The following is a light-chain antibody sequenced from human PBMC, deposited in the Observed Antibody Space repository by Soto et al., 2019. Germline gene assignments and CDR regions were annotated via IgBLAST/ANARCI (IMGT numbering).Light chain of an antibody. Sequence: DIQMTQSPSTLSASVGDRVTITCRASQSISSWLAWYQQKPGKAPKLLIYDASSLESGVPSRFSGSGSGTEFTLTISSLQPDDFATDYCQQYNSYSTFGQVTKVEIK. V-gene: IGKV1-5*01. CDR3: QQYNSYST. CDR1: QSISSW. CDR2: DAS. J-gene: IGKJ1*01.